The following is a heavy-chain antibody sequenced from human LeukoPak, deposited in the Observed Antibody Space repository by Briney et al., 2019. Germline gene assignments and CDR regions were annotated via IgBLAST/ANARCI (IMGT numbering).Heavy chain of an antibody. J-gene: IGHJ4*02. V-gene: IGHV4-39*01. CDR3: ARNFDY. Sequence: PGGSLRLSCAASGFTFSSYSMNWVRQPPGKGLEWIGSIYYRGNTYYNPSLKSRVTLSVDMSKNQFSLNLSSVTAADTAVYYCARNFDYWGQGTLVTVSS. CDR1: GFTFSSYSMN. CDR2: IYYRGNT.